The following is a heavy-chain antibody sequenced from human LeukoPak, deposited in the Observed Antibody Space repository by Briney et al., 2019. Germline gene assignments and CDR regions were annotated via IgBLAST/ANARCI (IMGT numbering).Heavy chain of an antibody. D-gene: IGHD1-26*01. CDR1: GFTFSSYE. CDR3: ARRWEEYFFDY. J-gene: IGHJ4*02. Sequence: GGSLRLSCAASGFTFSSYEMNWVRQAPGKGLEWVSYISSSGSTVYYADSVKGRFTISRDNAKYSLYLQRNSLRAGDTAIYYCARRWEEYFFDYWGQGTLVIVSS. CDR2: ISSSGSTV. V-gene: IGHV3-48*03.